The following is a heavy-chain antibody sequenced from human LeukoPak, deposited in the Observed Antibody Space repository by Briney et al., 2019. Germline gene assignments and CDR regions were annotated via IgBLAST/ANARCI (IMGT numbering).Heavy chain of an antibody. CDR2: INTNTGNP. CDR3: ASRQGRGRFLEWFHMDV. J-gene: IGHJ6*03. Sequence: ASVKVSCKASGYTFTGYYMHWVRQAPGQGLEWMGWINTNTGNPTYAQGFTGRFVFSLDTSVSTAYLQISSLKAEDTAVYYCASRQGRGRFLEWFHMDVWGKGTTVTVSS. D-gene: IGHD3-3*01. V-gene: IGHV7-4-1*02. CDR1: GYTFTGYY.